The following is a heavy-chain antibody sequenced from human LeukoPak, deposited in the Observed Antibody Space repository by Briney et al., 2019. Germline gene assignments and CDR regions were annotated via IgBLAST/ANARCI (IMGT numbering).Heavy chain of an antibody. CDR2: ISYDGNDY. D-gene: IGHD1-26*01. J-gene: IGHJ4*02. V-gene: IGHV3-30*03. CDR1: GFTFSSYG. Sequence: GGSLRLSCAASGFTFSSYGMHWVRQAPGKGLEWVAIISYDGNDYNYADSVKGRFTISRDNSKNTLYLQMNTLRPEDTAIYYCARVRGPGARFYFDYWGQGTLVTVSS. CDR3: ARVRGPGARFYFDY.